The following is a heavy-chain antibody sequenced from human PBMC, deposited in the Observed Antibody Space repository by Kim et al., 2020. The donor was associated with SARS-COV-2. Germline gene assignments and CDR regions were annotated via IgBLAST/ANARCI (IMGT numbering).Heavy chain of an antibody. D-gene: IGHD6-19*01. CDR3: TKVTSGWSAANYYMDV. V-gene: IGHV3-9*01. J-gene: IGHJ6*03. Sequence: DSVRGRFTISRDNAKHALYLQMNSLRPEDTALYYCTKVTSGWSAANYYMDVWGNGTTVTVFS.